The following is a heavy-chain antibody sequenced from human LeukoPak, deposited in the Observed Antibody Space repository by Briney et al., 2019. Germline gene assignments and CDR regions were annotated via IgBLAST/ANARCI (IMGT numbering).Heavy chain of an antibody. J-gene: IGHJ4*02. CDR2: ISAYNGNT. V-gene: IGHV1-18*01. CDR1: GYTFTSYG. Sequence: ASVKVSCKASGYTFTSYGISWVRQAPGQGLEWMGWISAYNGNTNYAQKLQGRVTMTTDTSTSTAYMELRSLRSDDTAAYYCARDGDCSGGSCYLYGFDYWGQGTLVTVSS. D-gene: IGHD2-15*01. CDR3: ARDGDCSGGSCYLYGFDY.